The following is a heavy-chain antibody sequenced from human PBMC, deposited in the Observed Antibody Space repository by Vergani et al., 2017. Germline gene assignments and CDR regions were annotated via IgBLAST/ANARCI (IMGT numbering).Heavy chain of an antibody. Sequence: QVQLQESGPGLVKPSETLSLTCAVSGYSISSGYYWGWIRQPPGKGLEWIGSIYHSGSTSYNPSLKSRVTISVDTSKNQFSLKLSSVTAADTAVYYCARHLGYCSSTSCYGWFDPWGQGTLVTVSS. CDR1: GYSISSGYY. V-gene: IGHV4-38-2*01. CDR3: ARHLGYCSSTSCYGWFDP. J-gene: IGHJ5*02. D-gene: IGHD2-2*01. CDR2: IYHSGST.